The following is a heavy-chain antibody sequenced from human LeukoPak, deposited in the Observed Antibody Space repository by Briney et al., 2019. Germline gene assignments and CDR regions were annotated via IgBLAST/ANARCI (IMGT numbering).Heavy chain of an antibody. CDR3: ARASYGSGSPFDY. J-gene: IGHJ4*02. V-gene: IGHV1-69*05. CDR1: GGTFSSDA. D-gene: IGHD3-10*01. CDR2: IIPIFGTA. Sequence: GASVKVSCKASGGTFSSDAISWVRQAPGQGLEWMGRIIPIFGTANYAQKFQGRVTITTDESTSTAYMELSSLRSEDTAVYYCARASYGSGSPFDYWGQGTLVTVSS.